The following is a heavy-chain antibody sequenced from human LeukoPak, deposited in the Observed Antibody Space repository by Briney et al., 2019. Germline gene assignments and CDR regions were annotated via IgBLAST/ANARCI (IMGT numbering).Heavy chain of an antibody. J-gene: IGHJ4*02. CDR3: SGLNTQERGKYRSSWYYFDY. Sequence: PGGSLRLSCAASGFTFSSYWMHWVRQAPGKGLVWVSRINSDGSSTSYTDSVKGRFTISRDNAKNTLYLQMNSLRAEDTAVYYCSGLNTQERGKYRSSWYYFDYWGQGTLVTVSS. CDR2: INSDGSST. D-gene: IGHD6-13*01. V-gene: IGHV3-74*01. CDR1: GFTFSSYW.